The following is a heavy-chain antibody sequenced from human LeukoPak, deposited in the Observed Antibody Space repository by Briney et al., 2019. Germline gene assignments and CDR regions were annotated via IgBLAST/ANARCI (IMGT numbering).Heavy chain of an antibody. CDR2: IYYSGST. J-gene: IGHJ4*02. Sequence: SETLSLTCTVPGGSISSSSYYWGWIRQPPGKGLEWIGSIYYSGSTYYNPSLKSRVTISVDTSKNQFSLELSSVTAADTAVYYCARDSSGWYLFDYWGQGTLVTVSS. CDR3: ARDSSGWYLFDY. CDR1: GGSISSSSYY. V-gene: IGHV4-39*02. D-gene: IGHD6-19*01.